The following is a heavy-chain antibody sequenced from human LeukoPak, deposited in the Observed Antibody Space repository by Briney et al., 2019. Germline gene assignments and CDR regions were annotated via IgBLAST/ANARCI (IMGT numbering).Heavy chain of an antibody. V-gene: IGHV3-7*01. CDR3: ARVGTAEGTLEDY. D-gene: IGHD6-13*01. J-gene: IGHJ4*02. CDR2: IKNDGTEK. Sequence: GGSLRLSCAASGFTFSIYWMSWVRQPPGKGLEWVANIKNDGTEKYYVDSVKGRFTISRDNAKNSLYLQMNSLRAEDTAIYYCARVGTAEGTLEDYWGQGTLSPSPQ. CDR1: GFTFSIYW.